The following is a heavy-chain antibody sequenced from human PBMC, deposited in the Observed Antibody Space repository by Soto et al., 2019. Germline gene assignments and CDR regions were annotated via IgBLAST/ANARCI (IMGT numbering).Heavy chain of an antibody. CDR2: IYSGGST. CDR1: GFTVSSNY. CDR3: ARDTGARMVRGVISYFDY. Sequence: EVQLVESGGGLVQPGGSLRLSCAASGFTVSSNYMSWVRQAPGKGLEWVSVIYSGGSTQYADSVKGRFTISRDNSKNTLYLLMNSLRAEDTAAYYCARDTGARMVRGVISYFDYSCQGTLVTVSS. J-gene: IGHJ4*02. V-gene: IGHV3-66*01. D-gene: IGHD3-10*01.